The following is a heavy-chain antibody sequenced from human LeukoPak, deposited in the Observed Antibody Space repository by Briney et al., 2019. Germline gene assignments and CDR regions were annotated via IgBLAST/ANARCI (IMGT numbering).Heavy chain of an antibody. D-gene: IGHD3-10*01. Sequence: SETLSLTCAVYDESFSGYYCSWIRQPARKGLGWIGEIDHSGSTNYNPSLQSRVTISVDTSKNQFSLKVSSVSAADTAVYYCARGNRPYGEHEAFDIWGHGTTVTVSP. CDR3: ARGNRPYGEHEAFDI. CDR2: IDHSGST. CDR1: DESFSGYY. J-gene: IGHJ3*02. V-gene: IGHV4-34*01.